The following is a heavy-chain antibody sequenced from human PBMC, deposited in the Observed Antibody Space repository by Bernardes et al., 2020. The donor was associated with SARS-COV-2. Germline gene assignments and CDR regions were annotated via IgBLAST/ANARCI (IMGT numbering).Heavy chain of an antibody. J-gene: IGHJ6*02. Sequence: GGSLRLSCVGSGFTLNKYWMHWGRQAPGNGLVWVARINSDGSNRDYADSVRGRFTISRDNAKNTLNVQMSSLRADDTAVYYCATGGDGRTAPGMDVWGQGTTVTVSS. CDR2: INSDGSNR. V-gene: IGHV3-74*01. CDR3: ATGGDGRTAPGMDV. D-gene: IGHD3-16*01. CDR1: GFTLNKYW.